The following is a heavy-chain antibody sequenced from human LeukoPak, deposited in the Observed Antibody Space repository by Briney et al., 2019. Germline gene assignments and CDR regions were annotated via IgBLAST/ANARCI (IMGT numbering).Heavy chain of an antibody. J-gene: IGHJ4*02. CDR2: ISSSSSYI. Sequence: GRSLRLSCAASGFTFSSYSMNWVRQAPGKGLEWVSSISSSSSYIYYADSVKGRFTISRDNAKNSLYLQMNSLRAEDTAVYYCARDNSSWMKFFDYWGQGTLVTVPS. CDR3: ARDNSSWMKFFDY. D-gene: IGHD6-13*01. CDR1: GFTFSSYS. V-gene: IGHV3-21*01.